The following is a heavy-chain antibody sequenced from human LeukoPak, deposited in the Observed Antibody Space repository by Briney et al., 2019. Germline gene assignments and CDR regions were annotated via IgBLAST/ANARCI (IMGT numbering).Heavy chain of an antibody. CDR2: IYYSRST. D-gene: IGHD3-10*01. CDR1: GGPISSYY. CDR3: ASSYSGSMVY. Sequence: PSETLSLTCTVSGGPISSYYWSWIRQPPGKGLEWIGYIYYSRSTNYHPSLKSRVTISVDTSKNQFSLKLSSVTAADTAVYYCASSYSGSMVYWGQGTLVTVSS. J-gene: IGHJ4*02. V-gene: IGHV4-59*01.